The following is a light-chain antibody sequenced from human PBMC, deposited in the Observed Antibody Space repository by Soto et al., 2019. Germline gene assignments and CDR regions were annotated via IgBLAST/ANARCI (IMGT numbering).Light chain of an antibody. J-gene: IGKJ1*01. V-gene: IGKV3-20*01. CDR3: QQYGSSPGR. CDR2: GSA. CDR1: ESVSSNY. Sequence: EIVLTQSPGTLSLSPGESATLSCRASESVSSNYLAWYQQKPGQAPRLLIYGSASRATGIPERFSGSGSGKDLTLTSSPQEPDDLAEYDCQQYGSSPGRVGPGTKVEI.